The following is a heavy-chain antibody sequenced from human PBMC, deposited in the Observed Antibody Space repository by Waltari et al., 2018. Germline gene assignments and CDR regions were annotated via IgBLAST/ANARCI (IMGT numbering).Heavy chain of an antibody. CDR1: GYTLTPYY. Sequence: VQLVQSGAEVKKPGASVKVSCKASGYTLTPYYMHWVRQAPGQGLEWMGRVNTEDGETMYGMNFRDRITMTADTSTNTAYMELSSLRSADTAVYYCVVGGYCSPSICPWDYWGQGTLVTVSS. V-gene: IGHV1-69-2*01. D-gene: IGHD2-15*01. CDR3: VVGGYCSPSICPWDY. J-gene: IGHJ4*02. CDR2: VNTEDGET.